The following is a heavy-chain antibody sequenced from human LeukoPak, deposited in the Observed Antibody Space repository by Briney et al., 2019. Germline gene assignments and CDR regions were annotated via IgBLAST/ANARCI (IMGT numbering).Heavy chain of an antibody. CDR2: ISGRSADI. CDR1: GFTFSSYA. CDR3: ARRGYHDSSGFDY. V-gene: IGHV3-21*06. D-gene: IGHD3-22*01. J-gene: IGHJ4*02. Sequence: GGSLRLSCAASGFTFSSYAMNWVRQAPGKGLEWVSSISGRSADIYYADSVKGRFTISRDNAKNSVFLQMNNLRVEDTAIYYCARRGYHDSSGFDYWGQGTPVTVSS.